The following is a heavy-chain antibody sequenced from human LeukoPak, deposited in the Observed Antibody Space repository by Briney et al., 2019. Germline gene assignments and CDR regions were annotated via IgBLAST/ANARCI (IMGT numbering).Heavy chain of an antibody. CDR1: GASISSGGYF. CDR3: ARVSGHITYVDF. D-gene: IGHD3-10*01. Sequence: SETLSLTCAVSGASISSGGYFYSWIRQHPGEGLEWLAYIYYKGDTYYNPSLKGRLTISVDTSKNQFSLNLTSVSAADTAVYYCARVSGHITYVDFWGQGTLVTVSS. CDR2: IYYKGDT. J-gene: IGHJ4*02. V-gene: IGHV4-31*11.